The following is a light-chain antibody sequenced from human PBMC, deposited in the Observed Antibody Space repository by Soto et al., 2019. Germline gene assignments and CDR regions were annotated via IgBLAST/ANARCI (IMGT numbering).Light chain of an antibody. CDR3: CSYAGRNTLI. Sequence: QSVLTQPPSASGSPGQSVTISCTGSSSDVGGNDLVSWYQQHPGKAPQLIISAVNKRPSGVPDRFSGSKSGNTASLTVSGLQADDEADYYCCSYAGRNTLIFGGGTKVTVL. CDR1: SSDVGGNDL. CDR2: AVN. J-gene: IGLJ2*01. V-gene: IGLV2-8*01.